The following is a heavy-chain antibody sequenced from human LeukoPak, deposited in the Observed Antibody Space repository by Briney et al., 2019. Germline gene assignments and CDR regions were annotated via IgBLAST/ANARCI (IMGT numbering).Heavy chain of an antibody. D-gene: IGHD3-22*01. CDR3: ARGSNPDDSSDFDH. CDR1: GFIFHNAW. CDR2: VQSKTVPVTT. J-gene: IGHJ4*01. V-gene: IGHV3-15*01. Sequence: GGSLRLSCAASGFIFHNAWMYWVRQAPGKGLQWVGRVQSKTVPVTTEYAAPVKGRFIISRDDSKNTLYLQMDSLKTEDTAVYYCARGSNPDDSSDFDHWGQGTLVTVSS.